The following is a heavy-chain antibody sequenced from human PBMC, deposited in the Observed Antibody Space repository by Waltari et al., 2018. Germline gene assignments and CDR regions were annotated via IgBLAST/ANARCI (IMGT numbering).Heavy chain of an antibody. CDR1: GFPFRRHW. V-gene: IGHV3-74*01. CDR3: ARDLYHAMDV. Sequence: EVRLVESGGGLVQPGGSLRLPCAASGFPFRRHWLHWVRQVPGKGLGWVSRVKDDGRSISYADSVKGRFSISRDNAKNMLYLQMNSLRAEDTAVYYCARDLYHAMDVWGQGTTVIVSS. J-gene: IGHJ6*02. CDR2: VKDDGRSI.